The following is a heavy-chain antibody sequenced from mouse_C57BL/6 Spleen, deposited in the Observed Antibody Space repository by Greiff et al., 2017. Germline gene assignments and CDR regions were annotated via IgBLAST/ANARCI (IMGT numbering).Heavy chain of an antibody. Sequence: QVQLQQPGAELVKPGASVKLSCKASGYTFTSYWMQWVKQRPGQGLEWIGEIDPSDSYTNYNQKFKGKATLTVDTSSSTAYMQLSSLTSEDSAVYDGARCITTVVDYYAMDYWGQGTTVTVSA. CDR1: GYTFTSYW. J-gene: IGHJ4*01. CDR2: IDPSDSYT. D-gene: IGHD1-1*01. V-gene: IGHV1-50*01. CDR3: ARCITTVVDYYAMDY.